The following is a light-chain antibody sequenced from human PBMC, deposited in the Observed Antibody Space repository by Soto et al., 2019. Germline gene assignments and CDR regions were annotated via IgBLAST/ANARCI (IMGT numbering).Light chain of an antibody. Sequence: DIVMTQSPDSLAVPLGERATINCKSSQSVLYSSNNKNYLAWYQQKPGQPPKLLIYWASTRESGVPDRFSGSGSLTDFTLTISSLQAEDVAVYYCQPYYSTQWTVGQGTKVEIK. CDR2: WAS. V-gene: IGKV4-1*01. CDR3: QPYYSTQWT. J-gene: IGKJ1*01. CDR1: QSVLYSSNNKNY.